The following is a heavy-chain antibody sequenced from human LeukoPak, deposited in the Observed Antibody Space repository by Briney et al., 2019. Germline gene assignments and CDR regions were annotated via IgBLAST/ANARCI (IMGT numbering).Heavy chain of an antibody. Sequence: ASVKVSCKASGYTFTSYYMHWVRQAPGQGLECMGIINPSGGSTSYAQKFQGRVTMTRDTSTSTVYMELSSLRSEDTAVYYCATLRPADIDYWGQGTLVTVSS. D-gene: IGHD2-15*01. CDR1: GYTFTSYY. CDR3: ATLRPADIDY. CDR2: INPSGGST. J-gene: IGHJ4*02. V-gene: IGHV1-46*01.